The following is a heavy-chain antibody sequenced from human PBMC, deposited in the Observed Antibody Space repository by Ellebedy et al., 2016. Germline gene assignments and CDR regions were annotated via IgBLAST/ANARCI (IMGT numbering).Heavy chain of an antibody. J-gene: IGHJ4*02. D-gene: IGHD6-19*01. Sequence: SETLSLXXTVSGYSISSGYYWGWIRQPPGKGLEWIGSIYHSGSTYYNPSLKSRVTISVDTSKNQFSLKLSSVTAADTAVYYCARGEWLVDYWGQGTLVTVSS. V-gene: IGHV4-38-2*02. CDR1: GYSISSGYY. CDR2: IYHSGST. CDR3: ARGEWLVDY.